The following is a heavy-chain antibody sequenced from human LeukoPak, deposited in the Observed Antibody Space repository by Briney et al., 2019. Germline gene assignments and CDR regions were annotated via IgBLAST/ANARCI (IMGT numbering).Heavy chain of an antibody. J-gene: IGHJ3*02. CDR3: ARANQQLDAFDI. Sequence: SETLSLPCAVYGGSFSGYYWSWIRQPPGKGLEWIGEINHSGSTNYNPSLKSRVTISVDTSKNQFSLKLSSVTAADTAVYYCARANQQLDAFDIWGQGTMVTVSS. V-gene: IGHV4-34*01. CDR2: INHSGST. D-gene: IGHD6-13*01. CDR1: GGSFSGYY.